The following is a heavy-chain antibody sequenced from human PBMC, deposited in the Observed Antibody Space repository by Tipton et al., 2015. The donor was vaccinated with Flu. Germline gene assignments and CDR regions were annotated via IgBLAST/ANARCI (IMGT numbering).Heavy chain of an antibody. J-gene: IGHJ2*01. CDR2: IYRSGDT. Sequence: TLSLTCAVSGYSISSGHYWGWIRQPPGKGLEWVGNIYRSGDTYYNPSLKSRVTISLDTSKNQFSLKLHAVTAADTAVYFCARGAYSYVSVVYFDLWGRGTLVTVST. D-gene: IGHD5-18*01. CDR3: ARGAYSYVSVVYFDL. V-gene: IGHV4-38-2*01. CDR1: GYSISSGHY.